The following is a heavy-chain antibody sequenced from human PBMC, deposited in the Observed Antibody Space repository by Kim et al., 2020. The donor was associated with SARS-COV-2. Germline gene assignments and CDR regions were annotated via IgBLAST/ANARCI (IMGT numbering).Heavy chain of an antibody. D-gene: IGHD3-22*01. CDR2: IRNDGNTI. CDR3: ARAASSDKKRPS. V-gene: IGHV3-48*03. J-gene: IGHJ5*02. Sequence: GGSLRLSCAAFGFAFTSYEMNWVRQAPGKGLEWVADIRNDGNTIYYADSVQGRFTISRDNAKNSLYLQMNSLRVEDTAIYYCARAASSDKKRPSWGQGT. CDR1: GFAFTSYE.